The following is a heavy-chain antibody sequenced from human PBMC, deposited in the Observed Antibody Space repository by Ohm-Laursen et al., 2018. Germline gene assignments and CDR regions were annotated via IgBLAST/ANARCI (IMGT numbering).Heavy chain of an antibody. J-gene: IGHJ4*02. Sequence: SDTLSLTCTVSGGSISSYYWSWIRQPAGKGLEWIGHIQSSGNTNNNPSLRSRVTMSVDTSKNQFSLKLRSVTAADTAVYYCARIRGWPTYYFDYWGQGTLVTVSS. D-gene: IGHD2-15*01. CDR3: ARIRGWPTYYFDY. V-gene: IGHV4-4*07. CDR2: IQSSGNT. CDR1: GGSISSYY.